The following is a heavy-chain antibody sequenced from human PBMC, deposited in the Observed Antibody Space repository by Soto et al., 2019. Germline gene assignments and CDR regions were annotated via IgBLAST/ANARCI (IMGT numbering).Heavy chain of an antibody. D-gene: IGHD3-22*01. Sequence: LRLSCAASGFTFRGSAMHWVRQASGKGLEWVGRIRSKANSYATAYAASVKGRFTISRDDSKNTAYLQMNSLKTEDTAVYYCTRGEYYYDSSGSQAYWGQGTLVTVSS. CDR3: TRGEYYYDSSGSQAY. CDR2: IRSKANSYAT. CDR1: GFTFRGSA. J-gene: IGHJ4*02. V-gene: IGHV3-73*01.